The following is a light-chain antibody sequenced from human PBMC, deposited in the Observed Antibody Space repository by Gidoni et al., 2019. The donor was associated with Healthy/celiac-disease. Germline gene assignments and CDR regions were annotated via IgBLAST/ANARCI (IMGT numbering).Light chain of an antibody. CDR1: QSVSSY. Sequence: EIVLTQSPATLSLSPGERATLSCRASQSVSSYLAWYQQKPGQAPRLLIYDASNRATGIPARFSGSGSGTDFTLTISSLEPEDFAVYYCQQRSNWPPVNTFGQXTKLEIK. CDR3: QQRSNWPPVNT. J-gene: IGKJ2*01. V-gene: IGKV3-11*01. CDR2: DAS.